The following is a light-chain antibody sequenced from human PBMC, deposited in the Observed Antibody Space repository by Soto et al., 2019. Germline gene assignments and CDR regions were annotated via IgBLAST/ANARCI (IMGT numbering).Light chain of an antibody. J-gene: IGKJ3*01. CDR3: QQYNTGPFT. CDR2: GAS. CDR1: QSVASN. V-gene: IGKV3-15*01. Sequence: EIVMTQAPATLSVSPGERATLSCRASQSVASNLAWYQQQPGQAPRLLIYGASTRATGFPARFSGSGSGTEFTLTISSLKSEDFAVYYCQQYNTGPFTFGPATKVHIK.